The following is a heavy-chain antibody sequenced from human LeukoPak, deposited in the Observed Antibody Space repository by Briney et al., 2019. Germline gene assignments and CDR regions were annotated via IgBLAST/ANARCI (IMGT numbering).Heavy chain of an antibody. CDR2: INPNSGGT. V-gene: IGHV1-2*02. J-gene: IGHJ3*02. D-gene: IGHD5-24*01. CDR1: GYTFTGYF. Sequence: ASVKLSCKASGYTFTGYFMHWVRQAPGQGLEWMGWINPNSGGTNYAQRFQGRVTMTRDTSISTAYMELSRLRSDDTAVYLCARGFGTFGRRDDAFDIWGQGTMVTVSS. CDR3: ARGFGTFGRRDDAFDI.